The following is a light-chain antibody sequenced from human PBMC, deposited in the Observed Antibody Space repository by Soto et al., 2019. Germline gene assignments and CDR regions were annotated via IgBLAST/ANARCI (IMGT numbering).Light chain of an antibody. CDR2: DDV. J-gene: IGLJ1*01. CDR1: SIGSKS. CDR3: QVWDSIGGHRV. V-gene: IGLV3-21*02. Sequence: SYELTQPPSVSVAPGQTARITCGGNSIGSKSVHWYQQKAGQAPVLVVYDDVGRPSGIPERFSGSNSGNTATLTISRVEAGDEADYYCQVWDSIGGHRVFGTGTKVTVL.